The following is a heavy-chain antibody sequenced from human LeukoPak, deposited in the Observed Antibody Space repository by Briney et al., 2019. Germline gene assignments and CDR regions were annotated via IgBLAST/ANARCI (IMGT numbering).Heavy chain of an antibody. CDR1: GFTFSSYG. J-gene: IGHJ4*02. Sequence: AGGSLRLSCLGSGFTFSSYGMHWVRQAPGKGLEWVAVISYDGSNKYYADSVKGRFTISRDNSKNTLYLQMNSLRAEDTAVYYCAKGRAIFGVVDYWGQGTLVTVSS. CDR3: AKGRAIFGVVDY. V-gene: IGHV3-30*18. CDR2: ISYDGSNK. D-gene: IGHD3-3*01.